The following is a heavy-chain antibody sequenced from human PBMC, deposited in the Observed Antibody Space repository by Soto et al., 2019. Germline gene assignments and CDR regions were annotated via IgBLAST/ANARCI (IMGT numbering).Heavy chain of an antibody. CDR3: VRDVTGGYGFGC. V-gene: IGHV3-7*05. J-gene: IGHJ4*02. D-gene: IGHD5-12*01. Sequence: EVQLVESGGGLVQPGGSLRLSCAASGFIFSNYWMYWVRQAPGKGLEWVANIKLDGSEKYYVESVKGRFTISRDNARNSLYLQMNSLRAEDTAVYYCVRDVTGGYGFGCWGQGTLVTVSS. CDR1: GFIFSNYW. CDR2: IKLDGSEK.